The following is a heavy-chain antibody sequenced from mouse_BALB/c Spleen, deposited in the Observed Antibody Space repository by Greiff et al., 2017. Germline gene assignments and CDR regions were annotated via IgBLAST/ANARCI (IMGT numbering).Heavy chain of an antibody. CDR3: ARDITTVDYYAMDY. J-gene: IGHJ4*01. D-gene: IGHD1-1*01. CDR2: IWAGGST. Sequence: VKLVESGPGLVAPSQSLSITCTVSGFSLTSYGVHWVRQPPGKGLEWLGVIWAGGSTNYNSALMSRLSISKDNSKSQVFLKMNSLQTDDTAMYYCARDITTVDYYAMDYWGQGTSVTVSS. CDR1: GFSLTSYG. V-gene: IGHV2-9*02.